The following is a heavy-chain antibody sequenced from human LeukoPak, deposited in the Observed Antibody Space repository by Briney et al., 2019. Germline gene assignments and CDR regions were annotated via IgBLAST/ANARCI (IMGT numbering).Heavy chain of an antibody. J-gene: IGHJ6*03. CDR1: GGSISSGGYY. CDR3: ARDTRWHYYGTSGYSYYYYYMDV. CDR2: IYYSGTT. Sequence: SETLSLTCTVSGGSISSGGYYWSWIRQHPGKGLEWIGYIYYSGTTYYNPSLKSRVTVSVDTSKNQFSLNLSSVTAADTAVYYCARDTRWHYYGTSGYSYYYYYMDVWGKGTTVTVSS. D-gene: IGHD3-22*01. V-gene: IGHV4-31*03.